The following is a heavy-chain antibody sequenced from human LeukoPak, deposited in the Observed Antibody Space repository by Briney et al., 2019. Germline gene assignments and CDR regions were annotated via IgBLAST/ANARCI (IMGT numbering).Heavy chain of an antibody. Sequence: ASVKVSCKASGYTFTSYYMHWVRQAPGQGLEWMGIINPSGGSTTYAQKFQGRVTMTRDTSTSTVYMELSSLRSEDTAVYYCARRVFAGRYYYGMDVWGQGTTVTVSS. CDR2: INPSGGST. V-gene: IGHV1-46*01. CDR1: GYTFTSYY. D-gene: IGHD3-10*01. CDR3: ARRVFAGRYYYGMDV. J-gene: IGHJ6*02.